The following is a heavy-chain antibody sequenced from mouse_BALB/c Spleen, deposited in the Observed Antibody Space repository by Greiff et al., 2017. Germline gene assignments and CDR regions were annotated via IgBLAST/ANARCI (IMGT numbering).Heavy chain of an antibody. V-gene: IGHV14-1*02. CDR1: GFNIKDYY. CDR3: ARGIYYDYDDGPYYYAMDY. CDR2: IDPENGNT. Sequence: VQLQQSGAELVRPGALVKLSCKASGFNIKDYYMHWVKQRPEQGLEWIGWIDPENGNTIYDPKFQGKASITADTSSNTAYLQLSSLTSEDTAVYYCARGIYYDYDDGPYYYAMDYWGQGTSVTVSS. J-gene: IGHJ4*01. D-gene: IGHD2-4*01.